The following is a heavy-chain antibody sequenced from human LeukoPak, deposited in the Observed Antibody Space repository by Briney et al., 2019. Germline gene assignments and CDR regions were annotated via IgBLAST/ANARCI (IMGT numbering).Heavy chain of an antibody. D-gene: IGHD3-22*01. J-gene: IGHJ4*02. CDR2: XXXXXXX. CDR3: XVRDXRXSFVGYYYDSSGYYYFDY. CDR1: GVTVSSNY. V-gene: IGHV3-53*01. Sequence: PGGSLRLSCAASGVTVSSNYMSWVRQAPGKGLXXXXXXXXXXXXXXADSVKGRXXISXDNSKNTLFLQMNSLRAGDTAVYYCXVRDXRXSFVGYYYDSSGYYYFDYWGQGTLVTVSS.